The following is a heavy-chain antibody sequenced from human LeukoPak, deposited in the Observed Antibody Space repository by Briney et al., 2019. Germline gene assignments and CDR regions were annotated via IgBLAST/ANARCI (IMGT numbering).Heavy chain of an antibody. CDR2: INHSGST. V-gene: IGHV4-34*01. J-gene: IGHJ4*02. D-gene: IGHD1-26*01. Sequence: SETLSLTCAVYGGSFSGYYWSWIRQPPGKGLEWIGVINHSGSTNYNPSLKSRVTISVDTSKNQFSLKLSSVTAADTAVYYCARRGLWELQSDYWGQGTLVTVSS. CDR1: GGSFSGYY. CDR3: ARRGLWELQSDY.